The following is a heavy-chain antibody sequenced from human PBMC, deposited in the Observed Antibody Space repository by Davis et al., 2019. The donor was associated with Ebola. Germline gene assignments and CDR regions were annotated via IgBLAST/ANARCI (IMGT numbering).Heavy chain of an antibody. V-gene: IGHV3-23*01. D-gene: IGHD4-17*01. CDR3: AKVHPPTTVTTGWFDP. CDR1: GFIFSSFA. CDR2: ISVRSIT. J-gene: IGHJ5*02. Sequence: GESLKISCAASGFIFSSFAMSWVRQAPGKGLEWVSSISVRSITYHADSVKCRFTISRDNSKHTLYLQMNSLRAEDTAVYYCAKVHPPTTVTTGWFDPWGQGTLVTVSS.